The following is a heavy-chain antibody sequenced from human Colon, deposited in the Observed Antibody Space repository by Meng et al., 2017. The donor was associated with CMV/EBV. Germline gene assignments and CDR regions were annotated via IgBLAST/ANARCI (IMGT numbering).Heavy chain of an antibody. CDR2: VSFDGSKK. CDR1: FTIRWHG. V-gene: IGHV3-33*01. Sequence: FTIRWHGKHWVRPAPGRGLWWVASVSFDGSKKNYSDSVTGRFTISRDNSNNMQFLEMNSLRDEDSALYYCATGGGTQAAALGVFDFWGQGTLVTVSS. CDR3: ATGGGTQAAALGVFDF. J-gene: IGHJ4*02. D-gene: IGHD6-25*01.